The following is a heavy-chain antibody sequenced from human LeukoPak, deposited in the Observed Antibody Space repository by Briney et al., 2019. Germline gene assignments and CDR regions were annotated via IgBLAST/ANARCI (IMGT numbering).Heavy chain of an antibody. CDR1: GFTFSSYA. V-gene: IGHV3-23*01. D-gene: IGHD2-2*01. Sequence: GGSLRLSCAVSGFTFSSYAMSWVRQAPGKGLEWVSAISGSGGSTYYADSVKGRFTISRDNSKSTLYLQMNSLRAEDTAVYYCAKKKSTSLSYGMDVWGQGTTVTVSS. J-gene: IGHJ6*02. CDR2: ISGSGGST. CDR3: AKKKSTSLSYGMDV.